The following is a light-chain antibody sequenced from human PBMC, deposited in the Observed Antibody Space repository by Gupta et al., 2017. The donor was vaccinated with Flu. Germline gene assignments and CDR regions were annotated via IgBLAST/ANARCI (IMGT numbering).Light chain of an antibody. Sequence: QSALTPPASVSGPPGQSITISCTGTCSDVGSYNLVSWYQQHPGKAPKLMIYEGSKRPSGVSNRFSGSKSGNTASLTISGLQAEDEADYYCCSYAGSSTFSFGGGTKLTVL. V-gene: IGLV2-23*03. CDR1: CSDVGSYNL. CDR2: EGS. CDR3: CSYAGSSTFS. J-gene: IGLJ2*01.